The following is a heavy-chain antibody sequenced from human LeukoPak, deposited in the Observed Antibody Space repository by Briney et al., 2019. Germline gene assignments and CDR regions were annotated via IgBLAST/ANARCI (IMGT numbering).Heavy chain of an antibody. CDR2: IYHSGST. CDR1: GGSISSGGYS. Sequence: PSETLSITCAVSGGSISSGGYSWSWIRQPPGKGLEWIGYIYHSGSTYYNPSLKSRVTISVDRSKNQFSLKLSSVTAADTAVYYCAGARPYYYGSGSYYDDYWGQGTLVTVSS. J-gene: IGHJ4*02. D-gene: IGHD3-10*01. V-gene: IGHV4-30-2*01. CDR3: AGARPYYYGSGSYYDDY.